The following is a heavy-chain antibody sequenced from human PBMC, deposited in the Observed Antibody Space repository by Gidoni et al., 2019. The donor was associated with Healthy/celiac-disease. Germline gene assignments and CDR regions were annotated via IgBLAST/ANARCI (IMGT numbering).Heavy chain of an antibody. CDR2: IRSKAYGGTT. CDR3: TRSLYREGTFDY. J-gene: IGHJ4*02. D-gene: IGHD3-16*02. V-gene: IGHV3-49*03. Sequence: VQLEEWGGDLVQPGRSRRTSCAASGFNCGDYAMSWFRQAPGKGLECVGCIRSKAYGGTTEYAAAVKGRFTISRDDSKSIAYLQMNSLKTEDTAVYYCTRSLYREGTFDYWGQGTLVTVSS. CDR1: GFNCGDYA.